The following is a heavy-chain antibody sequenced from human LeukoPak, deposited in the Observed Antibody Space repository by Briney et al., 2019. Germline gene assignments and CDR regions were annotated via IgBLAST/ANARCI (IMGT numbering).Heavy chain of an antibody. CDR1: GFTFGDYA. V-gene: IGHV3-49*03. CDR2: IRSKAYGGTT. J-gene: IGHJ4*01. Sequence: GGSLRLSCTASGFTFGDYAMSRFRQAPGKGLEWVGFIRSKAYGGTTEYAASVKGRFTISRDDSKSVAYLQMNSLKTEDTAVYYCTRGVDYDSSGCNYWGQGTLVTVSS. D-gene: IGHD3-22*01. CDR3: TRGVDYDSSGCNY.